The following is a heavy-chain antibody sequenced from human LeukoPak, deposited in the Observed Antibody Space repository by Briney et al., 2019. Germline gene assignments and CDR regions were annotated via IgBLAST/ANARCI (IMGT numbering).Heavy chain of an antibody. J-gene: IGHJ6*03. D-gene: IGHD6-19*01. CDR3: ARGEAVAGTEGYYYYYYMDV. Sequence: PGGSLRLSCAASGFTFAGYAMTWVRQAPGEGLEWVPAISGSGDATYYADSVKGRFTISRDNSKNTLYLQMNSLRAEDTAVYYCARGEAVAGTEGYYYYYYMDVWGKGTTVTVSS. CDR2: ISGSGDAT. V-gene: IGHV3-23*01. CDR1: GFTFAGYA.